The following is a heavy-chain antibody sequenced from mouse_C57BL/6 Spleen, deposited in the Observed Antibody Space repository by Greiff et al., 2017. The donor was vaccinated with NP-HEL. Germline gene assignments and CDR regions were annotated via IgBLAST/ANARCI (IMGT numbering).Heavy chain of an antibody. D-gene: IGHD2-2*01. CDR2: IYPGDGDT. J-gene: IGHJ4*01. V-gene: IGHV1-82*01. Sequence: VQLQQSGPELVKPGASVKISCKASGYAFSSSWMNWVKQRPGKGLEWIGRIYPGDGDTNYNGKFKGKATLTADKSSSTAYMQLSSLTSEDSAVYFCAMVTTGFYAMDYWGQGTSVTVSS. CDR3: AMVTTGFYAMDY. CDR1: GYAFSSSW.